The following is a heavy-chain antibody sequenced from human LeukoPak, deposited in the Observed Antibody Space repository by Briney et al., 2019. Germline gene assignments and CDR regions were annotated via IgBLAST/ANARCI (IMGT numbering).Heavy chain of an antibody. D-gene: IGHD3-22*01. V-gene: IGHV3-53*01. Sequence: GGSLRLSCAASGFTVRSNYMSWVRQAPGKGLEWVSVIHSGGSTDYADSVKGRFTISRDNSKNTLCLQMNSLRAEDTAVYYCARGTYDGSGFYYVGLDYWGQGTLVTVSS. CDR2: IHSGGST. CDR3: ARGTYDGSGFYYVGLDY. J-gene: IGHJ4*02. CDR1: GFTVRSNY.